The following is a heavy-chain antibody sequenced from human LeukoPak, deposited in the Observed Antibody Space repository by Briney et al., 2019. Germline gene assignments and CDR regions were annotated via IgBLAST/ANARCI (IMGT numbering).Heavy chain of an antibody. V-gene: IGHV3-23*01. D-gene: IGHD5-18*01. CDR2: MSGSGGST. CDR1: GFTFSTYA. Sequence: PGGSLRLSCAASGFTFSTYAMSWVRQAPGKGLGWVSAMSGSGGSTNYADSVKGGFTISRDNSRNTLFLQMNSLRAEDTAVYYCAKDTTSIQLWLTWGQGTLVTVSS. J-gene: IGHJ4*02. CDR3: AKDTTSIQLWLT.